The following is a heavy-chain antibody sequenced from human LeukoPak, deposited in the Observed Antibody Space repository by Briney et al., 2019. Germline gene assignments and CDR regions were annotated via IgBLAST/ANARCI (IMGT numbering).Heavy chain of an antibody. J-gene: IGHJ4*02. CDR1: GFDFSRYV. V-gene: IGHV3-30-3*01. Sequence: GGSLRLSCAASGFDFSRYVIHWVRQGPGKGLEWVAVISPEGYMKDYADSVKGRFTVSRDNSKNTVYLQMNSLSAEDTSRYYCARDNLYTAATIEDYWGQGTLVTVSS. D-gene: IGHD3-16*01. CDR3: ARDNLYTAATIEDY. CDR2: ISPEGYMK.